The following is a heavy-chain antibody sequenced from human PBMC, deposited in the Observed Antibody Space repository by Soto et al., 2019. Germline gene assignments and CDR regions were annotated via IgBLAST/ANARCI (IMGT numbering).Heavy chain of an antibody. CDR2: ISYDGSNT. CDR1: GFTFSSYS. CDR3: ARLTPGRAVAGNFDY. Sequence: QVQLVESGGGVVQPGSSLRLSCAASGFTFSSYSMHWVRQAPGKGLEVVAVISYDGSNTYYADSVKGRFALSSDNSKNALYLQMNSMRAEDTAVDDCARLTPGRAVAGNFDYWGQRTLVTVS. D-gene: IGHD6-19*01. V-gene: IGHV3-30*09. J-gene: IGHJ4*02.